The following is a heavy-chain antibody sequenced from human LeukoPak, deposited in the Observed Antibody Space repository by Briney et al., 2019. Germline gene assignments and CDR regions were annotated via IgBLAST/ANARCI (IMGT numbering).Heavy chain of an antibody. Sequence: GGSVRLSCAASGFTFSSYTMNWVRQAPGKGLEWVSVISCSDDSTYYADSVKGRYTISRDNSKNTLYLQMNSLRAEDTAVYFCTRERYCSGSGCFLRDFEHWGQGTLVTVST. CDR1: GFTFSSYT. CDR3: TRERYCSGSGCFLRDFEH. CDR2: ISCSDDST. D-gene: IGHD2-15*01. V-gene: IGHV3-23*01. J-gene: IGHJ4*02.